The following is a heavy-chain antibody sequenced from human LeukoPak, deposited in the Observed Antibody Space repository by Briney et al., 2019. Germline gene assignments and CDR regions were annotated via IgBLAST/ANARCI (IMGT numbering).Heavy chain of an antibody. Sequence: ASVKVSCKTSDYSFSSYGFTWVRQAPGQGLEWMGWISAFTGNTTYAQKFQGRVTITRDTSASTAYMELSSLRSEDTAVYYCASELTTPQYDSSGYRQEGILNYHVSPNVVYENDYWGQGTLITVSS. D-gene: IGHD3-22*01. CDR3: ASELTTPQYDSSGYRQEGILNYHVSPNVVYENDY. J-gene: IGHJ4*02. V-gene: IGHV1-18*01. CDR2: ISAFTGNT. CDR1: DYSFSSYG.